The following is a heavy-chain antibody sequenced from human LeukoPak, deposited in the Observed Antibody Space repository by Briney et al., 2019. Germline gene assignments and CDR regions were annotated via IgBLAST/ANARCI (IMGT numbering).Heavy chain of an antibody. CDR2: ISSSSSTI. CDR1: GFTFGSYS. J-gene: IGHJ4*02. D-gene: IGHD3-3*01. CDR3: ARDRVTNPIDY. V-gene: IGHV3-48*01. Sequence: PGGSLRLSCAASGFTFGSYSMNWVRQAPGKGLEWVSYISSSSSTIYYADSVKGRFTISRDNAKNSLYLQMNSLRAEDTAVYYCARDRVTNPIDYWGQGTLVTVSS.